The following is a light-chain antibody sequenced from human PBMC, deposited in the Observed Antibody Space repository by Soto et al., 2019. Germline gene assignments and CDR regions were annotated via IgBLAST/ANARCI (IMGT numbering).Light chain of an antibody. Sequence: DIQMTQSPSTLSASVGDRVTITCRASQSISSWLAWYQQKPGKAPKLQIYDASSLESGVPSRFSGSGPGTEFTLTISSLQPDDFATYYCQQYNSYPYTFGQGTKLEIK. CDR2: DAS. CDR1: QSISSW. J-gene: IGKJ2*01. CDR3: QQYNSYPYT. V-gene: IGKV1-5*01.